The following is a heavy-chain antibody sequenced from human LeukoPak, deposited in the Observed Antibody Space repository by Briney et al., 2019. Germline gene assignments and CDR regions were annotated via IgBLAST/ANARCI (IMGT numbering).Heavy chain of an antibody. D-gene: IGHD1-1*01. V-gene: IGHV3-15*01. CDR1: RITFRNAW. CDR2: IRSKTEGETK. CDR3: ATGVVTGTSR. Sequence: GGVPRLSCAVSRITFRNAWMSWVRQAPGKGLEWVARIRSKTEGETKEYAASVKGRFTISRDDSRSRLYLQMNSLKTEDTAVYYCATGVVTGTSRWGQGTLVTVSS. J-gene: IGHJ4*02.